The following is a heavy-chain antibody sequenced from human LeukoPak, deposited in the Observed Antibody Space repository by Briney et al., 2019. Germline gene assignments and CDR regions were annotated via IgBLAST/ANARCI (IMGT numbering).Heavy chain of an antibody. J-gene: IGHJ4*02. Sequence: SETLSLTCAVYGGSFSGYYWSWIRQPPGKGLEWIGEINHSGSTNYNPSLKSRVTISLDTSKNQFSLNLMSVTAADTAVYYCARVTGYVIEDNFDYWGQGTLVTVSS. V-gene: IGHV4-34*01. CDR2: INHSGST. CDR3: ARVTGYVIEDNFDY. D-gene: IGHD2-15*01. CDR1: GGSFSGYY.